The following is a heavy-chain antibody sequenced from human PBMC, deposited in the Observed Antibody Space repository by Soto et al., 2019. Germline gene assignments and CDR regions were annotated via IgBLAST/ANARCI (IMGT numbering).Heavy chain of an antibody. CDR2: INTQTGSP. V-gene: IGHV7-4-1*02. D-gene: IGHD4-17*01. CDR1: GYTFINYA. Sequence: ASVKVSCKASGYTFINYAMNWVRQAPGQGLEWMGWINTQTGSPTYAQAFTGRFVFSVDTSVTTAYLQISGLKADDTAVYYCARALYGDYGGDLNWLDPWGQGTLVTVSS. CDR3: ARALYGDYGGDLNWLDP. J-gene: IGHJ5*02.